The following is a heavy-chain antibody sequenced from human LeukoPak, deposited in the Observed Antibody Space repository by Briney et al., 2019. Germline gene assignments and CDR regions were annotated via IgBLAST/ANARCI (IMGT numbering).Heavy chain of an antibody. CDR3: ASPTSATDY. V-gene: IGHV3-20*04. J-gene: IGHJ4*02. CDR1: GFNFKDYG. CDR2: INWNGGSI. D-gene: IGHD2-2*01. Sequence: GGSLRLSCAGSGFNFKDYGMTWVRQAPGKGLEWVSGINWNGGSIAYADSVKGRFIISRDNAKNSLYLQMNSLRAEDTALYYCASPTSATDYWGQGTLVTVSS.